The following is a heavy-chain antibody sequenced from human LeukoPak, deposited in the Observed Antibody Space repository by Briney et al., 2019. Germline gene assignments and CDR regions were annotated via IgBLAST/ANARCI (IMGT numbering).Heavy chain of an antibody. Sequence: PSETLSLTCTVSGVSISSDDYFWGWIRQSPGKGLEWIASVSYSGTVYYNPSLESRVTISLDTSKNQFSLRLSSVTAADTAVYYCARHLMGYSSGWRYYYYYMDVWGKGTTVTISS. D-gene: IGHD6-19*01. CDR2: VSYSGTV. J-gene: IGHJ6*03. V-gene: IGHV4-39*01. CDR1: GVSISSDDYF. CDR3: ARHLMGYSSGWRYYYYYMDV.